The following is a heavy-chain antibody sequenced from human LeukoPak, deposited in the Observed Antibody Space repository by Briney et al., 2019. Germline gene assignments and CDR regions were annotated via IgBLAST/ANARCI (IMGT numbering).Heavy chain of an antibody. D-gene: IGHD3-3*01. CDR1: GFTFSSYA. Sequence: PGGSLRLSCAASGFTFSSYAMSWVRQAPGKGLEWVSAITGSGGSTYYADSVKGRFAISRDNSKNTLYLQLNSLRAEDTAVYYCAKDRDYGFWSGYYYWGQGTLVTVPS. CDR3: AKDRDYGFWSGYYY. CDR2: ITGSGGST. V-gene: IGHV3-23*01. J-gene: IGHJ4*02.